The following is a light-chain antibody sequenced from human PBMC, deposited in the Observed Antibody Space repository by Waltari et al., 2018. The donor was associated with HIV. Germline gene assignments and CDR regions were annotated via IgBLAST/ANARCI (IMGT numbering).Light chain of an antibody. V-gene: IGLV3-21*04. Sequence: SYGVSQPPSVSVAPGQTAAITCGGNNIGSLSVHWYQQRPGQAPVLVISYGNDRPSGIPERFSGSSSGNTATLTIRGVEAGDEADYYCQVWDSSSDHVLFGGGTKLTVL. CDR3: QVWDSSSDHVL. CDR1: NIGSLS. J-gene: IGLJ2*01. CDR2: YGN.